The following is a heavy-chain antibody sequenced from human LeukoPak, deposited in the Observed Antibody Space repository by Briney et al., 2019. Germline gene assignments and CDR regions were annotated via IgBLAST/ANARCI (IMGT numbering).Heavy chain of an antibody. J-gene: IGHJ4*02. CDR3: AKAGVLTLVRGVIVDY. Sequence: PGGSVRLSCAASGFTFSGYAMSWVRQAPGKGLEWVSAISGSGDGTYYADSVKGRFTISRDNSKNTLFLQMNSLRAEDTAVYYCAKAGVLTLVRGVIVDYWGQGTLVTVSS. V-gene: IGHV3-23*01. CDR1: GFTFSGYA. CDR2: ISGSGDGT. D-gene: IGHD3-10*01.